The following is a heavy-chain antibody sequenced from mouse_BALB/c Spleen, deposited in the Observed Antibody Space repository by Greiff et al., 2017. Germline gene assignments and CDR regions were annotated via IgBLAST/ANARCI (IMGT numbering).Heavy chain of an antibody. CDR3: ARKGELYYDYDFGFAY. CDR2: IWSGGST. CDR1: GFSLTSYG. D-gene: IGHD2-4*01. J-gene: IGHJ3*01. V-gene: IGHV2-4-1*01. Sequence: QVQLKESGPGLVQPSQSLSITCTVSGFSLTSYGVHWVRQSPGKGLEWLGVIWSGGSTDYNAAFISRLSISKDNSKSQVFFKMNSLQADDTAIYYCARKGELYYDYDFGFAYWGQGTLVTVSA.